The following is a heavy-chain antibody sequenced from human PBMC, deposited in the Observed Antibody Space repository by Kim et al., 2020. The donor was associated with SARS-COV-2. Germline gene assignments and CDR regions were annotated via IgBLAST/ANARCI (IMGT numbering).Heavy chain of an antibody. J-gene: IGHJ2*01. CDR2: FDPEDGET. CDR3: ATLGGATVSHWYFDL. CDR1: GYTLTELS. Sequence: ASVKVSCKVSGYTLTELSMHWVRQAPGKGLEWMGGFDPEDGETIYAQKFQGRVTMTEDTSTDTAYMELSSLRSEDTAVYYCATLGGATVSHWYFDLWGRGTLVTVSS. V-gene: IGHV1-24*01. D-gene: IGHD4-17*01.